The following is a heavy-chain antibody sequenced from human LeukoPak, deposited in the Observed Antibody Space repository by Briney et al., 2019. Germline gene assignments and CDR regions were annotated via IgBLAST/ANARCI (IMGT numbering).Heavy chain of an antibody. J-gene: IGHJ5*02. CDR2: ISGSGGST. CDR3: ARVVTYHGSGSYYKRFQRKGWFDP. V-gene: IGHV3-23*01. Sequence: GGSLRLSCAASGFTFSSYAMSWVRQAPGKGLEWVSAISGSGGSTYYADSVKGRFTISRDNAKNSLYLQMNSLRDEDTAVYYCARVVTYHGSGSYYKRFQRKGWFDPWGQGTLVTVSS. D-gene: IGHD3-10*01. CDR1: GFTFSSYA.